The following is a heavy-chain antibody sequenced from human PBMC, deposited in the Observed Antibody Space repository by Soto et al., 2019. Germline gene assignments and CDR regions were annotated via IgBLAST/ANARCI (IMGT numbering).Heavy chain of an antibody. D-gene: IGHD6-19*01. J-gene: IGHJ4*02. Sequence: EVQLLESGGGLVQPGGSLRLSCAASGFTFSSYAMSWVRQAPGKGLEWVSAISGSGGSTYYADSVKGRFSISRDNSKNTLYLQMNSLRAEYTAVYYCANSIAVAGMKGVGRYYFDYWGQGTLVTVSS. CDR3: ANSIAVAGMKGVGRYYFDY. V-gene: IGHV3-23*01. CDR1: GFTFSSYA. CDR2: ISGSGGST.